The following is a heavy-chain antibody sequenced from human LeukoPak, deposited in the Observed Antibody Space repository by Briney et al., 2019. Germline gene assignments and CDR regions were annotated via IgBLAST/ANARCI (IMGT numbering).Heavy chain of an antibody. Sequence: GASVKVSCKASGGTFSSYAISWVRQAPGQGLEWMGRIIPILGIANYAQKLQGRVTMTTDTSTSTAYMELRSLRSDDTAVYYCARVSLFPEYGPFDYWGQGTLVTVSS. CDR3: ARVSLFPEYGPFDY. CDR1: GGTFSSYA. D-gene: IGHD2/OR15-2a*01. CDR2: IIPILGIA. V-gene: IGHV1-69*04. J-gene: IGHJ4*02.